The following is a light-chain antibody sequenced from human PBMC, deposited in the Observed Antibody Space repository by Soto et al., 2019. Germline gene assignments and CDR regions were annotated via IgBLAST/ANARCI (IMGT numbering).Light chain of an antibody. CDR1: QSVSSS. Sequence: EIVMTQSPATLSVSPGERATLSCRASQSVSSSLAWYQQKPGQAPRLLFYGASTRATGVPARFSGSGSGTEFTLTISSLQSEDLAVYYCQQYTNWPLIFGQGTRLEIK. V-gene: IGKV3-15*01. CDR3: QQYTNWPLI. CDR2: GAS. J-gene: IGKJ5*01.